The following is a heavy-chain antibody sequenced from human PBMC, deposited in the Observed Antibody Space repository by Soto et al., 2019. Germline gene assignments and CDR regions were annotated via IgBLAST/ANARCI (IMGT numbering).Heavy chain of an antibody. J-gene: IGHJ4*02. CDR3: ARGRVATSEYDY. Sequence: ASVKVSCKASGGTFSSYAISWVRQAPGQGLEWMGGIIPIFGTANYAQKFQGRVTITADESTSTAYMELSSLRSEDTAVYYCARGRVATSEYDYWGQGTLVTVSS. CDR1: GGTFSSYA. V-gene: IGHV1-69*13. CDR2: IIPIFGTA. D-gene: IGHD5-12*01.